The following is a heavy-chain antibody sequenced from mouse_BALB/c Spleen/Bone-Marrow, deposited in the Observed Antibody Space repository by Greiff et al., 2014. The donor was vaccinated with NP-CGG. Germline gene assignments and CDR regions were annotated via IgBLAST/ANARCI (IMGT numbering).Heavy chain of an antibody. CDR1: CFNIQDTY. V-gene: IGHV14-3*02. CDR2: IDPANGNT. J-gene: IGHJ4*01. CDR3: AIYYGNYYAMDY. Sequence: SVAVLLLPGASVPLSCPASCFNIQDTYLPWVKPRPEQCLEWIGRIDPANGNTKYDPKFQGKATITADTSSNTAYLQLSSLTSEDTAVYYCAIYYGNYYAMDYWGQGTSVTVSS. D-gene: IGHD2-1*01.